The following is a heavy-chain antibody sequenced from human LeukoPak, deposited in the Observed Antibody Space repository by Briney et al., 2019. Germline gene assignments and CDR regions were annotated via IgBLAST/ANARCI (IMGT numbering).Heavy chain of an antibody. CDR2: IYYSGST. J-gene: IGHJ4*02. V-gene: IGHV4-39*07. CDR1: GGSISSSSYS. Sequence: SETLSLTCTVSGGSISSSSYSWGWIRQPPGKGLEWIGSIYYSGSTYYNPSLKSRVTISVDTSKNQFSLKLSSVTAADTAVYYCARGFDDYDSSGYKTYYFDYWGQGTLVTVSS. CDR3: ARGFDDYDSSGYKTYYFDY. D-gene: IGHD3-22*01.